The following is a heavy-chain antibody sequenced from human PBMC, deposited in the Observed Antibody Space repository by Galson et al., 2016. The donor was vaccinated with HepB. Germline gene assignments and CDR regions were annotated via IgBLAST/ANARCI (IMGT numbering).Heavy chain of an antibody. V-gene: IGHV2-5*01. D-gene: IGHD3-22*01. J-gene: IGHJ3*02. Sequence: PALVKPPQTLTLTCSFSGFSLRSSGVGVAWIRQPPGKALEWLALIYWNEDKRYSPSLTSRLTITKDTSKNQVVLTMTNMDPVDTATYYCAHSGVDRSYYYVQDAFDIWGQGTLVTVSS. CDR1: GFSLRSSGVG. CDR2: IYWNEDK. CDR3: AHSGVDRSYYYVQDAFDI.